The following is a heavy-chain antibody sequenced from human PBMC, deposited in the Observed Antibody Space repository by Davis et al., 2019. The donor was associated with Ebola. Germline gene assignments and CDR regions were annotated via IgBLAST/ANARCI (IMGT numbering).Heavy chain of an antibody. CDR1: GFTFSSYG. D-gene: IGHD3-10*01. J-gene: IGHJ4*02. CDR2: VSCDGSDY. CDR3: ARSMVRGVISFVY. V-gene: IGHV3-30*03. Sequence: GGSLRLSCAASGFTFSSYGMHWVRQAPGKGLEWVAVVSCDGSDYYYTDSVKGRFSISRDNSKNTLYLQMNSLRDEDTAVYYCARSMVRGVISFVYWGQGTLVTVSS.